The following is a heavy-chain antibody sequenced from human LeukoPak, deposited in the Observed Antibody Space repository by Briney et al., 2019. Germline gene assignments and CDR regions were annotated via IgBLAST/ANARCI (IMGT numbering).Heavy chain of an antibody. CDR3: ARGVVPAEGGSGAFDI. D-gene: IGHD2-2*01. CDR2: IIPIFGTA. Sequence: SVKVSCKASGGTFSSYAISWVRQAPGQGPEWMGGIIPIFGTANYAQKFQGRVTITADESTSTAYMELSSLRSEDTAVYYCARGVVPAEGGSGAFDIWGQGTMVTVSS. J-gene: IGHJ3*02. CDR1: GGTFSSYA. V-gene: IGHV1-69*13.